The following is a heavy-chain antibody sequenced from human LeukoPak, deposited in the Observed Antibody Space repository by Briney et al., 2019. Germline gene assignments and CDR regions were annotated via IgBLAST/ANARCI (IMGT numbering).Heavy chain of an antibody. J-gene: IGHJ4*02. CDR3: WRVHSSCCYYFDL. D-gene: IGHD6-19*01. CDR2: IYYSGRT. V-gene: IGHV4-59*11. Sequence: SETLSLTCAVYGCSISSHCWSWLRQAPGKGLEWVGYIYYSGRTKYNADLKRGGIITVETTKKHSSQKQRYVTEADTAVYYCWRVHSSCCYYFDLWPRGTLLTVSS. CDR1: GCSISSHC.